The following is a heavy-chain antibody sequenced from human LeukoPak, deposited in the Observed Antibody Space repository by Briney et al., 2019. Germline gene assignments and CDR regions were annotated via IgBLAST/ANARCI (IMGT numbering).Heavy chain of an antibody. CDR3: ARDYYDPHNVAFDI. CDR2: IYPSGST. CDR1: GGSISSYY. Sequence: SETLSLTCTVSGGSISSYYWSWIRQPAGKGLEWIGGIYPSGSTNYNPSLKSRVTISVDKSKNQFSPKLSSVTAADTAVYYCARDYYDPHNVAFDIWGQGTMVTASS. D-gene: IGHD3-22*01. J-gene: IGHJ3*02. V-gene: IGHV4-4*07.